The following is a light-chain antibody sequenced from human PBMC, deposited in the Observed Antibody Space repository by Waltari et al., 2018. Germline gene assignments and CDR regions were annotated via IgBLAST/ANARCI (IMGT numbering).Light chain of an antibody. V-gene: IGKV3-15*01. Sequence: EIVMTQSPATLSVSTGERTTLSCRASQSVSSNLAWYQQKPGQAPRLLIYGASTRATGIPARFSGSGSGTEFTLTISSLQSEDFAVYXCQQYNNWPQTFGQGTKVEIK. J-gene: IGKJ1*01. CDR1: QSVSSN. CDR2: GAS. CDR3: QQYNNWPQT.